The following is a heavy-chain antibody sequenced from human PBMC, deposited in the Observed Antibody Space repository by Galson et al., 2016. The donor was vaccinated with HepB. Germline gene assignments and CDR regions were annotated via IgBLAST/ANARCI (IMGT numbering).Heavy chain of an antibody. CDR2: ISAGGDST. CDR3: ASGPFGGVIATDY. V-gene: IGHV3-23*01. Sequence: SLRLSCAASGFTFSSYAMTWVRQAPGKGLEWVSSISAGGDSTYYADSVKGRFTISRDNSKNTVHLQMISLRAEDTAVYYCASGPFGGVIATDYWCQGTLVTVSS. J-gene: IGHJ4*02. CDR1: GFTFSSYA. D-gene: IGHD3-16*02.